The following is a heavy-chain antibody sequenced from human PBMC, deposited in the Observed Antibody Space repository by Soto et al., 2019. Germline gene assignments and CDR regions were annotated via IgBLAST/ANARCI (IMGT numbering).Heavy chain of an antibody. V-gene: IGHV4-34*01. J-gene: IGHJ5*02. Sequence: SETLSLTCAVYVGSFSGYYWSWIRQPPGKGLEWIGEINHSGSTNYNPSLKSRVTISVDTSKNQFSLKLSSVTAADTAVYYCARVRDSYGWNNWFDPWGQGTLVTVSS. CDR2: INHSGST. CDR1: VGSFSGYY. CDR3: ARVRDSYGWNNWFDP. D-gene: IGHD5-18*01.